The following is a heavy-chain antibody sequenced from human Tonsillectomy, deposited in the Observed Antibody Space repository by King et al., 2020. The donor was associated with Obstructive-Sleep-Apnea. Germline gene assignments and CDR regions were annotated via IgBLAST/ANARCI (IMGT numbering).Heavy chain of an antibody. V-gene: IGHV3-30-3*01. D-gene: IGHD3-10*01. CDR2: ISYDGNNK. Sequence: VQLVESGGGVVQPGRSLRLSCAASGFSFTGYAMHWVRQAPGKGLEWVAVISYDGNNKYYADSVKGRFTISRDDSQNTLYLQMNSLRAEDTAIYYCARGASYSHFDYWGQGTLVTVSS. CDR3: ARGASYSHFDY. J-gene: IGHJ4*02. CDR1: GFSFTGYA.